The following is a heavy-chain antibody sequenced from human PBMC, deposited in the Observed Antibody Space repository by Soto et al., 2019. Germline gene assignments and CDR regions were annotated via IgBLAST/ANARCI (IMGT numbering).Heavy chain of an antibody. D-gene: IGHD3-22*01. CDR2: INPNSGGT. V-gene: IGHV1-2*04. CDR1: GYTFTNYY. CDR3: AREKYYYDSSGPFDY. J-gene: IGHJ4*02. Sequence: ASVKVSCKASGYTFTNYYMHWVRQAPGQGLEWMGWINPNSGGTNYAQKFQGWVTMTRDTSISTAYMELSRLRSDDTAVYYCAREKYYYDSSGPFDYWGQGTLVTVSS.